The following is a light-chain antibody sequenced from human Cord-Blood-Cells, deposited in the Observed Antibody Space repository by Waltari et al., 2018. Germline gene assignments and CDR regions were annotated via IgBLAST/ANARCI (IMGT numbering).Light chain of an antibody. CDR3: QQSYSTPYT. V-gene: IGKV1-39*01. CDR2: AAS. Sequence: DIQMTQSPSSLSASVGDRVTITCRASQSISNYLNWYQQKPWKAPKLLIYAASSLQSGVPSRFSGSGSGTDFTLTISSLQPEDFATYYCQQSYSTPYTFGQGTKLEIK. CDR1: QSISNY. J-gene: IGKJ2*01.